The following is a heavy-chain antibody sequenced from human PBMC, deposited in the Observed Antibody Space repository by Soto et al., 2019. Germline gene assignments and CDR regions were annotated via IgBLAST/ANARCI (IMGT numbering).Heavy chain of an antibody. CDR1: GFTVSNNY. CDR3: GRARFGGLGAIFADY. D-gene: IGHD3-3*01. Sequence: EVQLVNSGGGLVQPGGSLRLSCAASGFTVSNNYMSWVRQAPGKGLEWVAVIYRGGSTYYADSVTDRFTISRDNSENTLYLQMSSLRAEDTAVYYCGRARFGGLGAIFADYWGQGTLVTVSS. J-gene: IGHJ4*02. V-gene: IGHV3-66*01. CDR2: IYRGGST.